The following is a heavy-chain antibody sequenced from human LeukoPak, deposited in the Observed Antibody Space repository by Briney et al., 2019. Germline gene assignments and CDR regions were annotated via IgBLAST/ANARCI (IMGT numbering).Heavy chain of an antibody. V-gene: IGHV1-18*01. D-gene: IGHD3-10*01. CDR1: GYTFPNHG. CDR2: ISAYNGNT. CDR3: ARDHSGVLDY. Sequence: GASVKVSCKASGYTFPNHGISWVRQAPGQGLEWMGWISAYNGNTNYAQNLQGRVTMTTDTSTSTAYMELRKLRSDDTAVYYCARDHSGVLDYWGQGTLVTVSS. J-gene: IGHJ4*02.